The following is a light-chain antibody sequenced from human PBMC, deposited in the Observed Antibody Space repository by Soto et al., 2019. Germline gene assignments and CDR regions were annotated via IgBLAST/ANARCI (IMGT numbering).Light chain of an antibody. CDR1: SSVVGSYNL. J-gene: IGLJ1*01. V-gene: IGLV2-23*01. Sequence: QSALTQPASVSGSPGQSITISCTGTSSVVGSYNLVSWYQQHPGKAPKLMIYEGSKRPSGVSNRFSGSKSGNSASLTISGLQAEDEADYYCCSYAGGSTYVFATGTKVTVL. CDR2: EGS. CDR3: CSYAGGSTYV.